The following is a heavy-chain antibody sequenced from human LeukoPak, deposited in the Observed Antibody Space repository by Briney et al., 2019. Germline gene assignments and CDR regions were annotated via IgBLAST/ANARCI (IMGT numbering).Heavy chain of an antibody. Sequence: PSQTLSLTCTVSGGSISSGGYYWSWIRQHPGKGLEWIGYIYYSGSTYYNPSLQSRVTISVDTSKNQFSLKLSSVTAADTAVYYCARGRSLKLRRDGYNYYFDYWGQGTLVTVSS. CDR1: GGSISSGGYY. CDR2: IYYSGST. V-gene: IGHV4-31*03. CDR3: ARGRSLKLRRDGYNYYFDY. D-gene: IGHD5-24*01. J-gene: IGHJ4*02.